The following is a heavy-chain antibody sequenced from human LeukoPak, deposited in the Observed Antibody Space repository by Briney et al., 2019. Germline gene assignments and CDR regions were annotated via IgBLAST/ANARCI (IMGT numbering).Heavy chain of an antibody. V-gene: IGHV3-23*01. CDR1: GITFSSYG. J-gene: IGHJ4*02. CDR3: ARDLNWETY. D-gene: IGHD7-27*01. Sequence: GGSLRLSCAASGITFSSYGMSWVRQAPGKGLEWVSSISSTGGTTYYADSVKGRFTISRDNSKNTLYLQMNSLRVEDTAVYYCARDLNWETYWGQGTLVSVSS. CDR2: ISSTGGTT.